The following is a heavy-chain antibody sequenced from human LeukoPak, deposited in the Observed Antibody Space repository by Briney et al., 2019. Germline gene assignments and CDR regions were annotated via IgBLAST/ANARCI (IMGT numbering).Heavy chain of an antibody. V-gene: IGHV1-24*01. Sequence: ASVKVSCKASGYTLTELSMHWVRQAPGKGLEWMGGFDPEDGETIYAQKFQGRVTMTEDTSTDTAYMELSSLRSEDTAVYYCATLGTLNTRDYYDSSGYYYFDYWGQGTLVTVSS. CDR3: ATLGTLNTRDYYDSSGYYYFDY. CDR1: GYTLTELS. D-gene: IGHD3-22*01. CDR2: FDPEDGET. J-gene: IGHJ4*02.